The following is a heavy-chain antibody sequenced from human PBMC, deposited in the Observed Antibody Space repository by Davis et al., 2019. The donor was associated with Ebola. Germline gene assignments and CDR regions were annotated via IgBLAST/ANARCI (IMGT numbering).Heavy chain of an antibody. V-gene: IGHV1-18*01. J-gene: IGHJ4*02. D-gene: IGHD2-8*02. CDR1: GGTFSSYG. Sequence: ASVKVSCKASGGTFSSYGISWVRQAPGQGLEWMGWISAYNGNTNYAQKLQGRVTMTTDTSTSTAYMELRSLRSDDTAVYYCARALGYCTGGVCPYFDYWGQGTLVTVSS. CDR3: ARALGYCTGGVCPYFDY. CDR2: ISAYNGNT.